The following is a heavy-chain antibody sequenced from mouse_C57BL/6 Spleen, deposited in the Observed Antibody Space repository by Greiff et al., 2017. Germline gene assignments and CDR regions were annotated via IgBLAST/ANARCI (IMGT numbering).Heavy chain of an antibody. Sequence: VQLKQSGPELVKPGASVTISCKASGYSFTDYNMNWVKQSNGKSLEWIGVINPNYGTTSYNQKFKGKATLTEDQSSSTAYMQLNSLTSEDSAVYYCVPFITTVVGYFDVWGTGTTVTVSS. CDR3: VPFITTVVGYFDV. CDR1: GYSFTDYN. CDR2: INPNYGTT. J-gene: IGHJ1*03. D-gene: IGHD1-1*01. V-gene: IGHV1-39*01.